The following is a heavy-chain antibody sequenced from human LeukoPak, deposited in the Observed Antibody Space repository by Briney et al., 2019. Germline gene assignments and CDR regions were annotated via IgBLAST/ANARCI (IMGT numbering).Heavy chain of an antibody. Sequence: GGSLRLSCAASGFTFSSYAMSWVRQAPGKGLEWVSAISGSGGSTYYADSVKGRFTISRDNSKNTLYLQMNSLRAEDTAVYYCAKEGRFGAMVRGVNFDYWGQGTLVTVSS. V-gene: IGHV3-23*01. CDR2: ISGSGGST. CDR1: GFTFSSYA. D-gene: IGHD3-10*01. J-gene: IGHJ4*02. CDR3: AKEGRFGAMVRGVNFDY.